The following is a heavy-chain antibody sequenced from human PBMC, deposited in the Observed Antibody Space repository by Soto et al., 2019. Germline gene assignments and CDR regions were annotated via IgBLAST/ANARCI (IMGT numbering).Heavy chain of an antibody. D-gene: IGHD3-3*01. Sequence: SETLSLTYTVSGGSIRSYYWSWIRQPPGEGLEWIWYIYYSGSTNYNPSLKSRVTISVDTSKNQFSLKLSSVTAADTAVYYCARAKYYDFWSGHNYYYGMDIGGQGTTVNVSS. J-gene: IGHJ6*02. CDR1: GGSIRSYY. CDR3: ARAKYYDFWSGHNYYYGMDI. CDR2: IYYSGST. V-gene: IGHV4-59*01.